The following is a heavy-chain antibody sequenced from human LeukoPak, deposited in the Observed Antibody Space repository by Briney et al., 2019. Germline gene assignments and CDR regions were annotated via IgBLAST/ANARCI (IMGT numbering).Heavy chain of an antibody. CDR3: VRGTGTSFGYFDY. CDR2: INPNGGST. D-gene: IGHD1-14*01. CDR1: GYTFTSHY. Sequence: ASVKVSCKASGYTFTSHYIHWMRQAPGQGLEWMGIINPNGGSTGYAQKFQGRVTLTRDTSTSTVYMELSSLRSEDTAVYYCVRGTGTSFGYFDYWGQGTLVTVSS. J-gene: IGHJ4*02. V-gene: IGHV1-46*01.